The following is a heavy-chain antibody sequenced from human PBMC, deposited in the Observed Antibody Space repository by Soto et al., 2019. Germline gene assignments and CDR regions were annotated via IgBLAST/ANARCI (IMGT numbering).Heavy chain of an antibody. CDR2: IIPIFGTA. CDR3: ARYPYCISTSCYDWFDP. D-gene: IGHD2-2*01. CDR1: GGTFSSYA. J-gene: IGHJ5*02. Sequence: QVQLVQSGAEVKKPGSSVKVSCKASGGTFSSYAISWVRQAPGQGLEWMGGIIPIFGTANYAQKFQGRVTITADESTSTAYMELSSLRSEDTAVYYCARYPYCISTSCYDWFDPWGQGTLVTVSS. V-gene: IGHV1-69*12.